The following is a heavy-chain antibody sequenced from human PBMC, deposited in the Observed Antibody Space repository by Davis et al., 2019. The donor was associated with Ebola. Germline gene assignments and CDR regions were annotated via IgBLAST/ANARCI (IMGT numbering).Heavy chain of an antibody. CDR1: GYTFTSYG. CDR2: ISAYNGNT. Sequence: ASVKVSCKASGYTFTSYGISWVRQAPGQGLEWMGWISAYNGNTNYAQKLQGRLTMTTDTSTSTAYMELRSLRSDDTAVYYCARDSSSSWYGQNDYWGQGTLVTVSS. V-gene: IGHV1-18*01. D-gene: IGHD6-13*01. CDR3: ARDSSSSWYGQNDY. J-gene: IGHJ4*02.